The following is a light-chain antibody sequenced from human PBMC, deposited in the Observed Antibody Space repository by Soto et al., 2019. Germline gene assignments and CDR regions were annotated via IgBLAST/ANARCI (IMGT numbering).Light chain of an antibody. Sequence: EIVLTQSPGTLSLSPGERATLSCRASQSVSNSYLAWYQQKPGQAPRLLIFGASSRATGIPDRFTGSGSGTDFTLTVGRLEPEDFALYYCQQYGSSPRTFGQVTKVEIK. CDR2: GAS. V-gene: IGKV3-20*01. J-gene: IGKJ1*01. CDR1: QSVSNSY. CDR3: QQYGSSPRT.